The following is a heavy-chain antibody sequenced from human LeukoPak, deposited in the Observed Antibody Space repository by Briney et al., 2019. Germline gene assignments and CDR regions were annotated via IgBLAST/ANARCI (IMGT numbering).Heavy chain of an antibody. J-gene: IGHJ4*02. CDR3: ARPGVGFDY. CDR1: GFTFTSYW. CDR2: VNSDGTIT. V-gene: IGHV3-74*01. Sequence: GGSLRLSCAASGFTFTSYWMHWVRQAPGKGLVWLSRVNSDGTITSYADSLEGRFTISRDNAKNTVYLQMNSLRAEDTAVYYCARPGVGFDYWGQGALVTVSS.